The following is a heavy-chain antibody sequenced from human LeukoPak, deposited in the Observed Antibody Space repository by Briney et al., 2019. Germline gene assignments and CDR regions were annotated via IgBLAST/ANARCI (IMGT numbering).Heavy chain of an antibody. Sequence: SETLSLTCTVSGGSISSYYWSWIRQPPGKGLEWIGYIYYSGSTNYNPSLKSRVTISVDTSKNQFSLKLSSVTAADTAVYYCARDLGYSSGWSPAPGMDVWGQGTTVTVSS. D-gene: IGHD6-19*01. CDR3: ARDLGYSSGWSPAPGMDV. J-gene: IGHJ6*02. CDR1: GGSISSYY. V-gene: IGHV4-59*01. CDR2: IYYSGST.